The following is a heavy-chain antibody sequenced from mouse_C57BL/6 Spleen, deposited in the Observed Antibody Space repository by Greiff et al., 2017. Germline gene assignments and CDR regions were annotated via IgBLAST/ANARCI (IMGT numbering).Heavy chain of an antibody. Sequence: VQLQESGPELVKPGASVKISCKASGYSFTSYYIHWVKQRPGQGLEWIGWIYPGSGNTKYNEKFKGKATLTADTSSSTAYMQLSSLTSEDSAVYYCARRYYGYDDYCDYWGQGTTLTVSS. V-gene: IGHV1-66*01. CDR1: GYSFTSYY. D-gene: IGHD2-2*01. CDR2: IYPGSGNT. CDR3: ARRYYGYDDYCDY. J-gene: IGHJ2*01.